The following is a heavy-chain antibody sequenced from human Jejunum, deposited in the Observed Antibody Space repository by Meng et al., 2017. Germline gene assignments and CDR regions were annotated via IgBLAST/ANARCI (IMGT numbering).Heavy chain of an antibody. CDR1: GYTFNGYA. CDR3: ARDHYYDSSGYYYYYYYGMDV. CDR2: INAGNGNT. Sequence: QAQVAPPRVEVEKPGASVKDSCKASGYTFNGYAMNWVSQAPGQRLEWMGWINAGNGNTKYYQKFKGRVTITRDTSASTAYMELSSLRSEDTAVYYCARDHYYDSSGYYYYYYYGMDVWGQGTTVTVSS. D-gene: IGHD3-22*01. J-gene: IGHJ6*02. V-gene: IGHV1-3*01.